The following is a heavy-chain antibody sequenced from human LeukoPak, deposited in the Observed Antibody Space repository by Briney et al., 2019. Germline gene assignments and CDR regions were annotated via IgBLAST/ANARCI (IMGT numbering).Heavy chain of an antibody. CDR1: GFTFSSYG. Sequence: GGSLRLSCAASGFTFSSYGMHWVRQAPGKGLEWWAVIWSDGSNKYYADSVKGRFTISRDNSKNTLYLQMNSLRAEDTAVYYCARDHSSGWYYFDYWGQGTLVTVSS. D-gene: IGHD6-19*01. J-gene: IGHJ4*02. CDR2: IWSDGSNK. V-gene: IGHV3-33*01. CDR3: ARDHSSGWYYFDY.